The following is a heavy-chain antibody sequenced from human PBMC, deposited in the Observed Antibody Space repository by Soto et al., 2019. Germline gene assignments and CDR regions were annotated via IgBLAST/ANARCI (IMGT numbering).Heavy chain of an antibody. Sequence: LRLSCLASGVTFSNNDMTLVRQAPGKGLEWVSTIDGTSTFSNYADSVEGRFTISRDNSRNTVYLQMNSLRADDTAVYYCAKNSGCFTACGQGPLVTVSS. CDR1: GVTFSNND. J-gene: IGHJ5*02. D-gene: IGHD2-2*02. CDR2: IDGTSTFS. V-gene: IGHV3-23*05. CDR3: AKNSGCFTA.